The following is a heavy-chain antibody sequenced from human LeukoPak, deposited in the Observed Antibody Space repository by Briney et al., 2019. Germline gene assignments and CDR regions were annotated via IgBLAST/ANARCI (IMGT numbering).Heavy chain of an antibody. CDR3: ARFWSGYSNWFDP. CDR1: GGSISSSSYY. D-gene: IGHD3-3*01. J-gene: IGHJ5*02. V-gene: IGHV4-39*01. Sequence: PSETLSLTCTVSGGSISSSSYYWGWFRQPPGKGLEWIGSIYYSGSTYYNPSLKSRVTISVDTSKNQFSLKLSSVTAADTAVYYCARFWSGYSNWFDPWGQGTLVTVSS. CDR2: IYYSGST.